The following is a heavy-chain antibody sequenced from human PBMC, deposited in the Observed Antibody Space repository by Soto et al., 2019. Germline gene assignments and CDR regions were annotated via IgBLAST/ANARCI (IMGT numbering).Heavy chain of an antibody. J-gene: IGHJ6*02. D-gene: IGHD2-2*01. V-gene: IGHV1-18*01. Sequence: ASVKVSCKASGYTFTSYGISWVRQAPGQGLEWMGWISAYNGNTNYAQKLQGRVTMTTDTSTSTAYMELRSLRSDDTAVYYCARAPPIVVVPAAMDYYYXMDGWGQGTTVTVSS. CDR3: ARAPPIVVVPAAMDYYYXMDG. CDR1: GYTFTSYG. CDR2: ISAYNGNT.